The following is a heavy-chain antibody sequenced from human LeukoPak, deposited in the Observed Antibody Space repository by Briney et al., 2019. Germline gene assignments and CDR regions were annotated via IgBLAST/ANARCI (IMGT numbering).Heavy chain of an antibody. J-gene: IGHJ4*02. Sequence: LEWIGRIIPILGIANYAQKFQGRVTITADKSMSTAYMELSSLRSEDTAVYYCAREDEFNYWGQGTLVTVSS. CDR3: AREDEFNY. V-gene: IGHV1-69*04. CDR2: IIPILGIA.